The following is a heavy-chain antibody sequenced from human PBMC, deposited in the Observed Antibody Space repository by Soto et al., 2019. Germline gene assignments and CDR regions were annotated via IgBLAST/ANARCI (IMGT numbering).Heavy chain of an antibody. D-gene: IGHD6-13*01. CDR3: AKRLSYSSSWYYFDY. J-gene: IGHJ4*02. CDR1: GFTFSSYA. CDR2: TSAGGGST. Sequence: GGSLRLSCAASGFTFSSYAMSWVRQAPGKGLEWVSVTSAGGGSTYYADSVKGRFTISRDNSKNTLYLQMNSLRAEDTAIYYCAKRLSYSSSWYYFDYWGQGTLVTVSS. V-gene: IGHV3-23*01.